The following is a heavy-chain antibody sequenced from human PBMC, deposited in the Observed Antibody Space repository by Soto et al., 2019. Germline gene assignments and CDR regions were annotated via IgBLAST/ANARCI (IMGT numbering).Heavy chain of an antibody. D-gene: IGHD2-2*01. J-gene: IGHJ6*03. CDR1: GFTFSSYG. V-gene: IGHV3-33*01. CDR3: ARVSCSSTSCYDYYYYYMDV. Sequence: GGSLRLSCAASGFTFSSYGMHWVRQAPGKGLEWVAVIWYDGSNKYYADSVKGRFTISRDNSKNTLYLQMNSLRAEDTAVYYCARVSCSSTSCYDYYYYYMDVWGKGTTVTVSS. CDR2: IWYDGSNK.